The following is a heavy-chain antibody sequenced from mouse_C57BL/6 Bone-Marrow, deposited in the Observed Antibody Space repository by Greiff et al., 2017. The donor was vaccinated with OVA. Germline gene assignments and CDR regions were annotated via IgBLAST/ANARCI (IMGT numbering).Heavy chain of an antibody. Sequence: EVQLQQSGPVLVKPGASVKMSCKASGYTFTDYYMNWAKQSHGKSLEWIGVINPYNGGTSYNQKFKGKATLTVDKSSSTAYMELNSLTSEDSAVYYCARAPNYYGSSYWYFDVWGTGTTVTVSS. J-gene: IGHJ1*03. CDR2: INPYNGGT. D-gene: IGHD1-1*01. CDR3: ARAPNYYGSSYWYFDV. CDR1: GYTFTDYY. V-gene: IGHV1-19*01.